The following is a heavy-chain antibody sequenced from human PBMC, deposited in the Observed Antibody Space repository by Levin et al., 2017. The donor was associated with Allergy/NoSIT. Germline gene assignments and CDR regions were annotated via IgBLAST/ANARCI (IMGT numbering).Heavy chain of an antibody. CDR1: GFTFSSYA. Sequence: GESLKISCAASGFTFSSYAMSWVRQAPGKGLEWVSAIYVSAGSTYYSDSVKGRFTISRDDSKKTLYLHMNSLRAEDTAVYYCARSSRGYGTFDSWGQGTLVTVSS. V-gene: IGHV3-23*01. CDR2: IYVSAGST. J-gene: IGHJ4*02. CDR3: ARSSRGYGTFDS. D-gene: IGHD5-12*01.